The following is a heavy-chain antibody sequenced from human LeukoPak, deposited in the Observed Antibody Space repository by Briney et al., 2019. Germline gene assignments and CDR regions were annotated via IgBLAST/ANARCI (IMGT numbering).Heavy chain of an antibody. CDR3: ARPRGYNYGSLDY. CDR2: IYPGDSDT. J-gene: IGHJ4*02. Sequence: GESLKISCKSSGYSFTTYWIAWVRQMPEKGLEWMGIIYPGDSDTRYSPSFQGQVTISADRSISTVYLQWSSLKASDTAVYYCARPRGYNYGSLDYWGQGTLVTVSS. D-gene: IGHD5-18*01. CDR1: GYSFTTYW. V-gene: IGHV5-51*01.